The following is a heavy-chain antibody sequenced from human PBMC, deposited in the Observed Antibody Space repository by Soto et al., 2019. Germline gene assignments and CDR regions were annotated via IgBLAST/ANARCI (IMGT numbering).Heavy chain of an antibody. V-gene: IGHV4-31*03. CDR1: GGSISSGGYY. J-gene: IGHJ6*02. D-gene: IGHD4-17*01. CDR3: ARATVTTLMGSDYGMDV. CDR2: IYYSGST. Sequence: SETLSLTCTVSGGSISSGGYYWSWIRQHPGKGLEWIGYIYYSGSTYYNPSLKSRVTISVDTSKNQFSLKLSSVTAADTAVYYCARATVTTLMGSDYGMDVWGQGTTVTVPS.